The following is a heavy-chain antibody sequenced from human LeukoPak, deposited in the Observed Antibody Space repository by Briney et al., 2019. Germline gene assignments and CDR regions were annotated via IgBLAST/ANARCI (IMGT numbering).Heavy chain of an antibody. V-gene: IGHV4-38-2*02. CDR2: VYRSGSA. J-gene: IGHJ3*02. CDR1: SYSINNGYL. D-gene: IGHD3-10*01. Sequence: PSETLSLTCTVSSYSINNGYLWAWIRQPLGKGLEWIGSVYRSGSAYYNPSLNSRVTISVDTSKNQFSLKFSSVTAADTAMYYCARRGYYYGSGSYYIDAFDIWGQGTMVTVSS. CDR3: ARRGYYYGSGSYYIDAFDI.